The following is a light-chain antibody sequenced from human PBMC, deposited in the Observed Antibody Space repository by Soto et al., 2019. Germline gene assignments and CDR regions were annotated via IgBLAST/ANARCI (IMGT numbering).Light chain of an antibody. CDR2: AAS. CDR3: QQSYSTLWT. V-gene: IGKV1-39*01. Sequence: DIQMPQSPSTLSAPVGDRVTITRRASQSISSYVNWYQQKPGKAPKLLIYAASSLQSGVPSRFSGRGYGTDCTLTISSLQPEDCATDYCQQSYSTLWTFGQGTKVDIK. CDR1: QSISSY. J-gene: IGKJ1*01.